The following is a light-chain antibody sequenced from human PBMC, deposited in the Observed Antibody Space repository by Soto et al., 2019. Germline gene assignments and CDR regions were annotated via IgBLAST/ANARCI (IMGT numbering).Light chain of an antibody. CDR1: QGIGSY. Sequence: IELTQSRYFLSASLGDRVTTTCRESQGIGSYLAWYQQRPGKAPKLLIYAASTLQSGVPSRLSGSGSGTEFTLTISRVQPEDFAPYYCQQTNSDTLFTFGPGAKVDTK. CDR3: QQTNSDTLFT. V-gene: IGKV1-9*01. J-gene: IGKJ3*01. CDR2: AAS.